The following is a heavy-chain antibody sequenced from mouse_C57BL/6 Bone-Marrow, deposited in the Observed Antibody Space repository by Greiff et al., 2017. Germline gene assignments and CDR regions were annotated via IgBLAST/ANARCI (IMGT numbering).Heavy chain of an antibody. D-gene: IGHD2-4*01. Sequence: VQLQQSGAELARPGASVKLSCKASGYTFTSYGISWVKQRTGQGLEWIGEIYPRSGNTYYNEKFKGKATLTADKSSSTAYMELRSLTSEDSAVYFCARNGYDYAFAYWGQGTLVTVSA. CDR1: GYTFTSYG. CDR3: ARNGYDYAFAY. CDR2: IYPRSGNT. J-gene: IGHJ3*01. V-gene: IGHV1-81*01.